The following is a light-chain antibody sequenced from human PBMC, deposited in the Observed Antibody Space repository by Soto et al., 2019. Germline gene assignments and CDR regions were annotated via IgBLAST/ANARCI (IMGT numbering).Light chain of an antibody. Sequence: QSALTQPASVSGSPGQSITISCTGTSSDVGGYNFVSWYQHHPGKAPKLMIYEVSNRPSGVSNRFSGSKSVNTASLTISGLQAEEEDDNYSSSYTSSRTRVFGGGTKLTVL. J-gene: IGLJ2*01. V-gene: IGLV2-14*01. CDR1: SSDVGGYNF. CDR2: EVS. CDR3: SSYTSSRTRV.